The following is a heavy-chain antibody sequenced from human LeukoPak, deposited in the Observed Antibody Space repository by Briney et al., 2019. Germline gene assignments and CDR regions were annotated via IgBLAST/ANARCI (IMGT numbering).Heavy chain of an antibody. CDR2: INPSGGAT. V-gene: IGHV1-46*01. D-gene: IGHD1-20*01. CDR3: ARDMYNWNYVVY. Sequence: ASVKVSCKASGYTFTSYYMHWVRQAPGQGLEWMGIINPSGGATSHAQKFQARLTMTTDTSTGTVYMELSSLRSDDTAVYFCARDMYNWNYVVYWGQGTLVTVSS. J-gene: IGHJ4*02. CDR1: GYTFTSYY.